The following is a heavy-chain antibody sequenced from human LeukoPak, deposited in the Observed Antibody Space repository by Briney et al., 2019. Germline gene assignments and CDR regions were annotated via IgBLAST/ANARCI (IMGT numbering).Heavy chain of an antibody. J-gene: IGHJ4*02. D-gene: IGHD1-1*01. CDR2: IYAGGSR. CDR1: GFNVNSNY. CDR3: ARSSHNNYWYFDY. Sequence: GGSLRLSCAASGFNVNSNYISWVRQAPGKGLEWVSLIYAGGSRYHADSVKGRFTISRDNAKNSLYLQMNSLRAEDTALYYCARSSHNNYWYFDYWGQGTLVTVSS. V-gene: IGHV3-66*01.